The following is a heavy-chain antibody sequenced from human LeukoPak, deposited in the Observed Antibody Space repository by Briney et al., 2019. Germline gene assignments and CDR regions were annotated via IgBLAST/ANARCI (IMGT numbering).Heavy chain of an antibody. CDR3: ARGDGSSSWYSSFDY. Sequence: SQTLSLTCTVSGGSISNGDYYWSWIRQPPGKGLEWIGYIYYSGSTYYNPSLKSRVTISVDTSKNQFSLKLSSVTAADTAVYYCARGDGSSSWYSSFDYWGQGTLVTVSS. V-gene: IGHV4-30-4*08. CDR2: IYYSGST. D-gene: IGHD6-13*01. CDR1: GGSISNGDYY. J-gene: IGHJ4*02.